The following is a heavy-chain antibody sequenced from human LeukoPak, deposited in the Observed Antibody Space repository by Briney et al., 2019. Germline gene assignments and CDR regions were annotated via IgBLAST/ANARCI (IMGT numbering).Heavy chain of an antibody. CDR3: AKDLSPYYDYVWGSYRYDYFDY. V-gene: IGHV3-23*01. D-gene: IGHD3-16*02. J-gene: IGHJ4*02. CDR2: INGSGSFT. Sequence: GGSLRLSCAASGFTFSNYVMGWVRQDPGKGLQWVSIINGSGSFTSHADSVKGRLTISRDNSKNTLYLQMNSLRAEDTAVYYCAKDLSPYYDYVWGSYRYDYFDYWGQGTLVTVSS. CDR1: GFTFSNYV.